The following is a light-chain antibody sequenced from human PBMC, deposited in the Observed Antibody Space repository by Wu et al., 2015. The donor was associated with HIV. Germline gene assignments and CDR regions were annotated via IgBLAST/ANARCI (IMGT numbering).Light chain of an antibody. CDR2: GAC. J-gene: IGKJ1*01. V-gene: IGKV3-20*01. CDR3: QQCGNSPRT. CDR1: QSISSSY. Sequence: EIVLTQSPDTLSLSPGERATLSCRASQSISSSYLAWYQEKPGQAPRLLIYGACNRATGIPDRFSGSGSGTDFTLTISRLEPEDFAVYYCQQCGNSPRTFGQGTK.